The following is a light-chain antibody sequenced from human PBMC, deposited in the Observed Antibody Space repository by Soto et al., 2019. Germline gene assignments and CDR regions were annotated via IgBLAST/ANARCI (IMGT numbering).Light chain of an antibody. J-gene: IGLJ2*01. V-gene: IGLV3-1*01. CDR1: NLGKKY. CDR3: QAWYSSTVL. CDR2: QDN. Sequence: SYELTQPPSVSVSPGRTASITCSGDNLGKKYVSWYQQKPGQAPVVAIYQDNKRPSGIPERISGSNSGNTATLTIGGTQAVDEADYYCQAWYSSTVLFGGGTKLTVL.